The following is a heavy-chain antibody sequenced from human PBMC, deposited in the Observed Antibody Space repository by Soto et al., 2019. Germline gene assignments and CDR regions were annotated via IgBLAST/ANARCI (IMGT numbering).Heavy chain of an antibody. CDR2: ISYDGSEN. J-gene: IGHJ4*02. Sequence: QVQLVESGGGVAQPGRSLRLSCAASGFTFTKFAMHWVRRAPGKGLEWVAVISYDGSENNYADSVKGRFTISRDNSKNTLYLQMNSLRAEDTAVYYCARDRDEILTGYHDYWGQGTLVTVSS. D-gene: IGHD3-9*01. V-gene: IGHV3-30-3*01. CDR1: GFTFTKFA. CDR3: ARDRDEILTGYHDY.